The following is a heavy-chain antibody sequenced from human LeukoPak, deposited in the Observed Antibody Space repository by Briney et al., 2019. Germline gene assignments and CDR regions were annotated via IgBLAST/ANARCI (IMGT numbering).Heavy chain of an antibody. Sequence: PGGSLRLSCAASGFIFSSYNMDWVRQAPGKGLEWVSSISSSGTHIYNADLVKGRFTISRDNAKKSLYLQMNSLTVEDTAVYYCARAPLSGNSYSGSYYPDYWGQGTLVTVSS. CDR3: ARAPLSGNSYSGSYYPDY. D-gene: IGHD1-26*01. CDR1: GFIFSSYN. V-gene: IGHV3-21*01. CDR2: ISSSGTHI. J-gene: IGHJ4*02.